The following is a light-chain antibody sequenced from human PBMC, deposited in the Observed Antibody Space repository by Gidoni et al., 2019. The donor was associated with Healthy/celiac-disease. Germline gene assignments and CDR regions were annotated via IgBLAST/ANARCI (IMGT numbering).Light chain of an antibody. CDR3: NSRDSSGNPLYV. V-gene: IGLV3-19*01. Sequence: SSELTQDPAVSVALGQTVRITCQGDSLRSDYASWYQQKPGQAPVLVIYGTNNRPSGIPDRFSGSSSGNTASLTITGAQAEDEADYYCNSRDSSGNPLYVFGTGTKVTVL. CDR2: GTN. CDR1: SLRSDY. J-gene: IGLJ1*01.